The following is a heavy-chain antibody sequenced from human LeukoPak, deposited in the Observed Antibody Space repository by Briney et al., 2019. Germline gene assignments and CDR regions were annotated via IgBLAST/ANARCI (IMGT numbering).Heavy chain of an antibody. D-gene: IGHD3-10*01. Sequence: GGSLRLSCAASGFIFSSYAMSWVRQAPGKGLEWVSAISGIGGSTYYADSVRGRVTSSRDKSNITLYLRMNSLRAEDTAVYYCAKGSDYGSGSYPSKNFDYWGQGTLVTVSS. CDR1: GFIFSSYA. CDR3: AKGSDYGSGSYPSKNFDY. J-gene: IGHJ4*02. CDR2: ISGIGGST. V-gene: IGHV3-23*01.